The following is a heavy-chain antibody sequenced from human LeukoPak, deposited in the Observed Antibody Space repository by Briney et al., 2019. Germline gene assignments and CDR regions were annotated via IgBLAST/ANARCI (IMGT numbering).Heavy chain of an antibody. Sequence: GGSLRLSCAASGFTFSSYGMHWVRQAPGKGLEWVAVISYDGSKKYYADSVKGRFTISRDNSKNTLYLQMDSLRAEDTALYYCAKDAAISKLYYYYYMDVWGKGTTVTISS. CDR2: ISYDGSKK. CDR3: AKDAAISKLYYYYYMDV. J-gene: IGHJ6*03. V-gene: IGHV3-30*18. D-gene: IGHD6-13*01. CDR1: GFTFSSYG.